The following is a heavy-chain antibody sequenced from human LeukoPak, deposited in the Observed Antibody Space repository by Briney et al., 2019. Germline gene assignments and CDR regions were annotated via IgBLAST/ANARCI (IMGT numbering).Heavy chain of an antibody. Sequence: ASVKVSCKASGYTFTSYYMHWVRQAPGQGLEWMGIINPSGGSTSYAQKFQGRVTMTRDTSTSTVYMELSSLRSDDTAVYYCARWAATYGSGSPSGDYWGQGTLVTVSS. D-gene: IGHD3-10*01. CDR2: INPSGGST. CDR3: ARWAATYGSGSPSGDY. J-gene: IGHJ4*02. CDR1: GYTFTSYY. V-gene: IGHV1-46*01.